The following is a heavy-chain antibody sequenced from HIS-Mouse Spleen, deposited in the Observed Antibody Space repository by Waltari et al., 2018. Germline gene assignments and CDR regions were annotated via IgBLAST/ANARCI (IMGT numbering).Heavy chain of an antibody. V-gene: IGHV4-39*07. J-gene: IGHJ2*01. CDR2: SYYSGST. CDR3: AREIPYSSSWYDWYFDL. Sequence: QLQLQESGPGLVKPSETLSPTCTVSGGSISSSSYYWGWIRQPPGKGLEWIGSSYYSGSTYYNPSLKSRVTISVDTSKNQFSLKLSSVTAADTAVYYCAREIPYSSSWYDWYFDLWGRGTLVTVSS. CDR1: GGSISSSSYY. D-gene: IGHD6-13*01.